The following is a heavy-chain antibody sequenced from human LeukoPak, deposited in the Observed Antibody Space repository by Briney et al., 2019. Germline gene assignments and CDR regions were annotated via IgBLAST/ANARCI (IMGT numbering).Heavy chain of an antibody. Sequence: GESLKISCKGSGYSFTSYWLGWVRQMPGKGLEWMGIIYPGDSDTRYSPSFQGQVTISADKSISTAYLQWSSLKASDTAMYYCAKRAYYYDSSGYPYYFDCWGEGTLVTVSS. J-gene: IGHJ4*02. CDR3: AKRAYYYDSSGYPYYFDC. CDR1: GYSFTSYW. CDR2: IYPGDSDT. D-gene: IGHD3-22*01. V-gene: IGHV5-51*01.